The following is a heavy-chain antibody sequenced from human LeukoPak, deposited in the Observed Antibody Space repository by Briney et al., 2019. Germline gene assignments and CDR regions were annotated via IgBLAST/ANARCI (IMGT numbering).Heavy chain of an antibody. CDR3: ASRDKGFYYGTNV. CDR2: INTGGST. CDR1: GFTVSSNY. V-gene: IGHV3-66*01. Sequence: GGSLRLSCAASGFTVSSNYMSWVRHTPGKGLEWVSLINTGGSTDYADSVKGRFTISRDNSENTLYLQMNSLRAEDTAVYYCASRDKGFYYGTNVWGQGTTVTVSS. J-gene: IGHJ6*02. D-gene: IGHD5-24*01.